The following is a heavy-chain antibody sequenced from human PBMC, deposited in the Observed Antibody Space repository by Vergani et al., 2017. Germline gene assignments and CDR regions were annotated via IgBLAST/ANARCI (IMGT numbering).Heavy chain of an antibody. CDR1: GFTFSDYV. Sequence: QVQLVESGGGVVQPGRSLRLSCAASGFTFSDYVMHWVRQAPGKGLEWVAVIWFDGSNKYYADSVKGRFTISRDNSKKTLYLQMNSLSAEDTAVYYCARASPYCTNGVCQRNYYYMDVWGKGTTGTVSS. CDR2: IWFDGSNK. V-gene: IGHV3-33*01. D-gene: IGHD2-8*01. CDR3: ARASPYCTNGVCQRNYYYMDV. J-gene: IGHJ6*03.